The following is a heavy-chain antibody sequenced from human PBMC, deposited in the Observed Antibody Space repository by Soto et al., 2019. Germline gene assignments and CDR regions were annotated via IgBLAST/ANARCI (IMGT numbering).Heavy chain of an antibody. CDR2: ISYDGNNQ. D-gene: IGHD3-22*01. V-gene: IGHV3-30*18. Sequence: QVQLVESGGGVVQPGRSLRLSCAASGFTFSNYGMHWVRQAPGKGLEWVAIISYDGNNQYYADSVRDQFAISRDNSKNTLFLQMNSLRPEDTAVYYCAKLPWGYNYYDRSGYRATNNDAFDIWGQGTMVTVSS. CDR1: GFTFSNYG. CDR3: AKLPWGYNYYDRSGYRATNNDAFDI. J-gene: IGHJ3*02.